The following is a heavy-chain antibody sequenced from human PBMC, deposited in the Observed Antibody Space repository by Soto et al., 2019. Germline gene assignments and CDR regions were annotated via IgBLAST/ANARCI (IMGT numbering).Heavy chain of an antibody. CDR2: IRRIAYGGTT. J-gene: IGHJ4*02. CDR1: GFNFAAYT. Sequence: SLRLPCSPSGFNFAAYTMSWVRLTPGKGLEWVGFIRRIAYGGTTDYAASVKGRFTISRDDSRKIVYLQMSRLKIEDTAVYYCSRSLAIDFDSWGQGTLVTVSS. CDR3: SRSLAIDFDS. V-gene: IGHV3-49*04.